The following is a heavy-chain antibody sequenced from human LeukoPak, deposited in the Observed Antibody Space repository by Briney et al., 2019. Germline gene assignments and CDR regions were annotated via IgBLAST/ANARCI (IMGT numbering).Heavy chain of an antibody. D-gene: IGHD3-22*01. V-gene: IGHV5-51*01. CDR3: ARIESSGYPYYFDY. CDR1: GYSFTRYW. J-gene: IGHJ4*02. Sequence: GESLKISRKGSGYSFTRYWIGWVRQMPGNGLEWMGIIYPGDSDTRYSPSFQGQVTISADKSINTAYLQWSSLRASDTAIYYCARIESSGYPYYFDYWGQGTLVTVSS. CDR2: IYPGDSDT.